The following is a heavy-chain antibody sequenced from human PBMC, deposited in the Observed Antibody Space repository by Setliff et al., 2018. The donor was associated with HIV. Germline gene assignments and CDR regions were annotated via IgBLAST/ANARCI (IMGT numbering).Heavy chain of an antibody. J-gene: IGHJ4*02. V-gene: IGHV4-34*01. CDR1: GVPLNGHY. CDR3: AAFFVTPLMTQDF. CDR2: VHHTGYL. D-gene: IGHD4-17*01. Sequence: NPSETLSLTCTLNGVPLNGHYWNWIRQSPGKGLEWIAEVHHTGYLNYNPSLKSRVTISRDPSTKQFSLKMTSMTAADTAVYYCAAFFVTPLMTQDFWGQGTLVTVSS.